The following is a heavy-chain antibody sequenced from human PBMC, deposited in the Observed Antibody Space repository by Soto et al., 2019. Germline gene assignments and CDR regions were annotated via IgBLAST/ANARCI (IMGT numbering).Heavy chain of an antibody. CDR2: ISSSSSYI. CDR1: GFTFSSYS. Sequence: PGESLKISCAASGFTFSSYSMNWVRQAPGKGLEWVSSISSSSSYIYYADSVKGRFTISRDNAKNSLYLQMNSLRAEDTAVYYCARWLDTAMVILYYYYGMDVWGQGTTVTVSS. V-gene: IGHV3-21*01. CDR3: ARWLDTAMVILYYYYGMDV. D-gene: IGHD5-18*01. J-gene: IGHJ6*02.